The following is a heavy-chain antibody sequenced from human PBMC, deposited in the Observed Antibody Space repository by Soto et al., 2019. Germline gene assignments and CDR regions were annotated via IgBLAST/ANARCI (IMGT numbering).Heavy chain of an antibody. V-gene: IGHV4-30-4*02. CDR1: VGSISSDRYP. CDR3: VREEDGGERDYYGLDV. Sequence: SEPLSLTCTVSVGSISSDRYPWTWIRQTPXKGLEWTGYIHYSGSVYYNKSIQSRVTMSVDTSKNLLSLKLRYVTAEDTEVYFCVREEDGGERDYYGLDVWGQGTTVTVSS. CDR2: IHYSGSV. D-gene: IGHD4-17*01. J-gene: IGHJ6*02.